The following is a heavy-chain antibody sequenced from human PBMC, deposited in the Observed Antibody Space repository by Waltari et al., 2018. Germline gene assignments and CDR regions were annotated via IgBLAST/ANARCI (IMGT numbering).Heavy chain of an antibody. D-gene: IGHD2-2*01. J-gene: IGHJ6*02. V-gene: IGHV7-4-1*02. Sequence: QVQLVQSGSELKKPGASVKVSCKASGYNFTSYAMNWVRQAPGQGLEWMRWINTNTGNPTYAQGFTGRFVFSLDTSVSTAYLQISSLKAEDTAVYYCARSPRGYCSSTSCPWDYYGMDVWGQGTTVTVSS. CDR2: INTNTGNP. CDR3: ARSPRGYCSSTSCPWDYYGMDV. CDR1: GYNFTSYA.